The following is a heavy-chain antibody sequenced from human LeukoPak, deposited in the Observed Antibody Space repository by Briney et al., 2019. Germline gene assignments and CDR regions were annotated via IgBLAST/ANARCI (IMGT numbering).Heavy chain of an antibody. Sequence: GGSLRLSCAAAGFTFSDYGMNWVRQAPGKGLEWVSGISGSGISTYYADSVKGRFTISRDNSKNTLYLQMNSVRAEETAVYYCAKAPSYYDFWGGYYPPFDYWGQGTLVTVSS. V-gene: IGHV3-23*01. D-gene: IGHD3-3*01. J-gene: IGHJ4*02. CDR1: GFTFSDYG. CDR2: ISGSGIST. CDR3: AKAPSYYDFWGGYYPPFDY.